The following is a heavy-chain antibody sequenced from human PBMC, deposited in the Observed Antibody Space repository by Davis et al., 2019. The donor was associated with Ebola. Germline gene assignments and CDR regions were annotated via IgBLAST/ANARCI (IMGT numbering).Heavy chain of an antibody. CDR2: ISGSGGST. J-gene: IGHJ2*01. CDR3: AKDRAAVADWYFDL. D-gene: IGHD6-19*01. Sequence: GESLKISCAASGFALSSYAMSWVRQARGKGLEWVSGISGSGGSTYYADSVKGRFTVSRDNSKNTLHLQMNSLRADDTAVYYCAKDRAAVADWYFDLWGRGTLVTVSS. V-gene: IGHV3-23*01. CDR1: GFALSSYA.